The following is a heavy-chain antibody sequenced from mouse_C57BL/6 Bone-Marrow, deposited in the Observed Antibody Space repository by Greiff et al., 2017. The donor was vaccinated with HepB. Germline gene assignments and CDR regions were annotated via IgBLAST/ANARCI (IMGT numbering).Heavy chain of an antibody. CDR2: IDPETGGT. V-gene: IGHV1-15*01. D-gene: IGHD2-3*01. J-gene: IGHJ2*01. CDR1: GYTFTDYE. CDR3: TRRSYDFDY. Sequence: VKLQESGAELVRPGASVTLSCKASGYTFTDYEMHWVKQTPVHGLEWIGAIDPETGGTAYNQKFKGKAILTADKSSSTAYMELRSLTSEDSAVYYCTRRSYDFDYWGQGTTLTVSS.